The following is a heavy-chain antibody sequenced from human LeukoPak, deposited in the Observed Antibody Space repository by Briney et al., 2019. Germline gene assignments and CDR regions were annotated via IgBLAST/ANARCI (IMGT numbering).Heavy chain of an antibody. CDR2: ISYDGSNK. J-gene: IGHJ6*02. Sequence: GRYLRLSCAASGFTFSSYAMHWVRQAPGKGLEWVAVISYDGSNKYYADSVKGRFTISRDNSKNTLYLQMNSLRAEDTAVYYCARDGNTIFGVPPRYYYYYYGMDVWGQGTTVTVSS. CDR3: ARDGNTIFGVPPRYYYYYYGMDV. V-gene: IGHV3-30-3*01. D-gene: IGHD3-3*01. CDR1: GFTFSSYA.